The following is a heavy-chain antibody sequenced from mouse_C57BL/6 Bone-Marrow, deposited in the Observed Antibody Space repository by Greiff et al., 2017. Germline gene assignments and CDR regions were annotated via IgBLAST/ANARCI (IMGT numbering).Heavy chain of an antibody. CDR1: GYTFTSYG. D-gene: IGHD2-5*01. CDR3: ARWDYSNYLYAMDY. CDR2: IYPRSGNT. V-gene: IGHV1-81*01. J-gene: IGHJ4*01. Sequence: QVQLQQSGAELARPGASVKLSCKASGYTFTSYGISWVKQRTGQGLEWIGEIYPRSGNTYYNEKFKGKATLTADKSSSTAYMELRSLTSEDSAVXFCARWDYSNYLYAMDYWGQGTSVTVSS.